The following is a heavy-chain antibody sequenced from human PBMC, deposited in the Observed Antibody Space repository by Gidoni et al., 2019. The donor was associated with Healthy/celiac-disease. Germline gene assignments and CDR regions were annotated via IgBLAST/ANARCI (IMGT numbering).Heavy chain of an antibody. Sequence: QVQLQPWGAGLFTPSETLSLTCAVYGGSFSGYYWSWIRQPPGKGLEWIGEINHSGSTNYNPPLKSRVTISVDTSKNQCSRKLSSVTAADTAVYYCARGARLSHAFDIWGQGTMVTVSS. J-gene: IGHJ3*02. CDR2: INHSGST. V-gene: IGHV4-34*01. CDR1: GGSFSGYY. CDR3: ARGARLSHAFDI.